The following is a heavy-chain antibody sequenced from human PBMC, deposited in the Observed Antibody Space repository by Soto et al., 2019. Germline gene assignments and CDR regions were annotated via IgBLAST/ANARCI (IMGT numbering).Heavy chain of an antibody. CDR2: IWYDGSNK. V-gene: IGHV3-33*01. CDR3: ARVLVYCSGGSCSARYYYGMDV. J-gene: IGHJ6*02. D-gene: IGHD2-15*01. CDR1: GFTFSSYG. Sequence: AGGSLRLSCAASGFTFSSYGMHWVRQAPGKGLEWVAVIWYDGSNKYYADSVKGRFTISRDNSKNTLYLQMNSLRAEDTAVYYCARVLVYCSGGSCSARYYYGMDVWGQGTTVTVSS.